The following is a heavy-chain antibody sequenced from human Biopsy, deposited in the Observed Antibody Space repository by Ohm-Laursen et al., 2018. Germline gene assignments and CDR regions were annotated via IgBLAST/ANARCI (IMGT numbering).Heavy chain of an antibody. CDR2: ISSGGSTV. CDR1: GFTFSDYQ. CDR3: GRSYGIMAAPVHL. D-gene: IGHD3-16*01. Sequence: SLRLSCSASGFTFSDYQMSWIRQTPGKGLEWVSHISSGGSTVFHADSVKGRFTISRNDDKGSLYLQMTNLRAEDTAVYYCGRSYGIMAAPVHLWGQGTLVTVSS. V-gene: IGHV3-11*01. J-gene: IGHJ4*01.